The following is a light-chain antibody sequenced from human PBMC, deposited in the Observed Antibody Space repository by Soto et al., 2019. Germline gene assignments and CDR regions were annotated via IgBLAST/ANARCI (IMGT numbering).Light chain of an antibody. CDR2: DAS. V-gene: IGKV3-15*01. Sequence: EVVMTQSPATLSVSPGDRATLSCRASQSVSSNLAWYQQKPGQAPRLLIYDASNRATGIPARFSGSGSGTDFTLTISSLQSEDFAVYYCLQYKDWPSTFGQGTRLEIK. CDR3: LQYKDWPST. CDR1: QSVSSN. J-gene: IGKJ5*01.